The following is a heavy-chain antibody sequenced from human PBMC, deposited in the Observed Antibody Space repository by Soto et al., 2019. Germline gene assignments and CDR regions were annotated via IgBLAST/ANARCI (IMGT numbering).Heavy chain of an antibody. CDR3: ARQVSGAARPIGY. V-gene: IGHV1-3*01. CDR2: INACNGNT. D-gene: IGHD6-6*01. J-gene: IGHJ4*02. Sequence: ASVKVSCKASGYTFNSYGMSWVRQAPGQRLEWMGWINACNGNTKYAQKFQGRVTITRDTSASTAYMELSSLRSEDTAVYYCARQVSGAARPIGYWGQGTLVTVSS. CDR1: GYTFNSYG.